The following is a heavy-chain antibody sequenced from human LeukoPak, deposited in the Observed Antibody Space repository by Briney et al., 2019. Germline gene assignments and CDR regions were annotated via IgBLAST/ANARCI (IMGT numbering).Heavy chain of an antibody. Sequence: ASVKVSCKVSGYSFTSNYIHWVRQAPGQGLEWMGMIYPRDGSTSYAQRFQDRVTVTRDTSTSTVRMELSGLRSEDTAVYYCARDQEGFDYWGQGTLVTVSS. CDR1: GYSFTSNY. CDR3: ARDQEGFDY. CDR2: IYPRDGST. V-gene: IGHV1-46*01. J-gene: IGHJ4*02.